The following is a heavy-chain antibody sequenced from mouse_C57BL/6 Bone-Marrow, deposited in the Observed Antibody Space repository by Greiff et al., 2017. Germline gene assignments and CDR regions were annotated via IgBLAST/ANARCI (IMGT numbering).Heavy chain of an antibody. V-gene: IGHV1-55*01. D-gene: IGHD2-3*01. CDR1: GYTFTSYW. Sequence: QVQLKQPGAELVKPGASVKMSCKASGYTFTSYWITWVKQRPGQGLEWIGDLYPGSGSTNYNEKFKSKATLTVDTSSSTAYMQLSSLTSEDSAVYYCARASDGYYYAMDYWGQGTSVTVSS. CDR2: LYPGSGST. J-gene: IGHJ4*01. CDR3: ARASDGYYYAMDY.